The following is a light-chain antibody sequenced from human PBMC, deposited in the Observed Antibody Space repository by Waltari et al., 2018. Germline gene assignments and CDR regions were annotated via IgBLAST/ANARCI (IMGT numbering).Light chain of an antibody. J-gene: IGKJ4*01. CDR2: DAS. CDR1: KIVGTY. CDR3: QQRRNWPLT. V-gene: IGKV3-11*01. Sequence: EIVLTQSPAILSFSPGERATLSCRTSKIVGTYLAWYQQRPGQSPRLLIYDASYRATGIPARFSGSGSETDFTLTISSLQPEDFAVYYCQQRRNWPLTFGGGTRVEI.